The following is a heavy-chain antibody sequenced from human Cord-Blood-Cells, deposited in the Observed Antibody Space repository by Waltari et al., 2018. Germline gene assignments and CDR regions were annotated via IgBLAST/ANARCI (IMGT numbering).Heavy chain of an antibody. CDR3: ARDGGYSGYDYYYYDMDV. J-gene: IGHJ6*02. D-gene: IGHD5-12*01. CDR2: INPNSGGT. V-gene: IGHV1-2*04. Sequence: QVQLVQSGAEVKKPGASVKVSCKASGYTFTGYYMHWVRQAPGQGLEWMGWINPNSGGTNYAQKFQGWVTMTRDTSISTAYMELSRLRSDDTAVYYCARDGGYSGYDYYYYDMDVWGQGTTVTVSS. CDR1: GYTFTGYY.